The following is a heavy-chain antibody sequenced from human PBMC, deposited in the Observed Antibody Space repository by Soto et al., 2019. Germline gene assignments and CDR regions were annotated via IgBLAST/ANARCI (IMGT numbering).Heavy chain of an antibody. Sequence: EVELLESGGGLVQPGGSLRLSCEASGFTFTRFSISWVRQAPGKGLEWVSAISGSGGATYYADSVKGRFTIYRDNSKNALYLNMKSQRAEKMALYFCAKSFYYDATGSLISDAFDIWGQGTMVTVSS. CDR2: ISGSGGAT. CDR1: GFTFTRFS. V-gene: IGHV3-23*01. D-gene: IGHD3-22*01. CDR3: AKSFYYDATGSLISDAFDI. J-gene: IGHJ3*02.